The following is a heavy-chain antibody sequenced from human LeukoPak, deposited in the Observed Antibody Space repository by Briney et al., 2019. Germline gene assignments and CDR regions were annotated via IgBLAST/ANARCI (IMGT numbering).Heavy chain of an antibody. CDR1: VGSLSSYY. CDR3: ARERTYYYDREAVGAFDI. D-gene: IGHD3-22*01. Sequence: SETLSLTCTVSVGSLSSYYWSWIRQPPGKGLEWVGYIYYSGSTYYNPSLKRRVTISVDTSKNQFSLKLSSVTAADTAVYYCARERTYYYDREAVGAFDIWGQGTMVTVSS. V-gene: IGHV4-59*12. CDR2: IYYSGST. J-gene: IGHJ3*02.